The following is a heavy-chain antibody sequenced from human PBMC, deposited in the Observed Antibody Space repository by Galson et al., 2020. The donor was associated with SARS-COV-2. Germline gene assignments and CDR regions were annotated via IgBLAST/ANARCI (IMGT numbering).Heavy chain of an antibody. J-gene: IGHJ4*02. Sequence: GESLKISCAASGFTFSDYYMSWIRQAPGKGLEWVSYISSSGSTIYYADSVKGRFTISGDNAKNSLYLQMNSLRAEDTAVYYCARDDFWSGYYVDYWGQGTLVTVSS. D-gene: IGHD3-3*01. CDR1: GFTFSDYY. CDR2: ISSSGSTI. CDR3: ARDDFWSGYYVDY. V-gene: IGHV3-11*01.